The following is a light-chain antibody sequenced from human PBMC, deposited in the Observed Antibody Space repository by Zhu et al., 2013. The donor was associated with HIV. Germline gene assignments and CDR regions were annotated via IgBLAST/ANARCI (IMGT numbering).Light chain of an antibody. CDR2: DAS. V-gene: IGKV3-11*01. Sequence: EIVLTQSPASLSLSPKERATLSCRASQSVSKYLAWYQQRPGQAPRLLIYDASTRATGVPSRFSGSGSGTDFTLTVSSLQSEDFAVYFCQQYNNWPPITFGQGTKVEIK. J-gene: IGKJ1*01. CDR1: QSVSKY. CDR3: QQYNNWPPIT.